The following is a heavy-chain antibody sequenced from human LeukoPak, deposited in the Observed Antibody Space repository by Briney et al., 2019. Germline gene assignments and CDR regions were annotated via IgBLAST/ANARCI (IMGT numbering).Heavy chain of an antibody. CDR1: GFTFSYFE. J-gene: IGHJ5*02. CDR3: ARVAVSKWLAGGFDP. Sequence: PGGSLRLSCAASGFTFSYFEMNWVRQAPGKGLEWISYISYNSSTIYYADSVKGRFTISRDNAKNSLYLQMNSLRAEDTAVYYCARVAVSKWLAGGFDPWGQGTLVTVSS. V-gene: IGHV3-48*03. D-gene: IGHD6-19*01. CDR2: ISYNSSTI.